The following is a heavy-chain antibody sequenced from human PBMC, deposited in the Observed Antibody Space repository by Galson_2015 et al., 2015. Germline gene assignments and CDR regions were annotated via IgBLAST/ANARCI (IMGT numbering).Heavy chain of an antibody. CDR1: GYTFTSYG. J-gene: IGHJ6*02. CDR3: ARDGEMATPTIGFCDYGMDV. Sequence: SVKVSCKASGYTFTSYGISWVRQAPGKGLEWMGWISAYNGNTNYAQKLQGRVTMTTDTSTSTAYMELRSLRSDDTAVYYCARDGEMATPTIGFCDYGMDVWGQGTPVTVSS. V-gene: IGHV1-18*01. D-gene: IGHD5-24*01. CDR2: ISAYNGNT.